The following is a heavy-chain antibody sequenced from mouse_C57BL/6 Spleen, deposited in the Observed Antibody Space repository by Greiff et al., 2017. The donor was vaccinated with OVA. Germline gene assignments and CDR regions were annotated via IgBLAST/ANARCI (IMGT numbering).Heavy chain of an antibody. CDR2: IYPGSGST. CDR1: GYTFTSYW. Sequence: QVQLQQPGAELVKPGASVKMSCKASGYTFTSYWITWVKQRPGQGLEWIGDIYPGSGSTNYNEKFKSKATLTVDTSSSTAYMQLSSLTSEDSAVYYCALYYGNYWAMDYWGQGTSVTVSS. V-gene: IGHV1-55*01. D-gene: IGHD2-1*01. CDR3: ALYYGNYWAMDY. J-gene: IGHJ4*01.